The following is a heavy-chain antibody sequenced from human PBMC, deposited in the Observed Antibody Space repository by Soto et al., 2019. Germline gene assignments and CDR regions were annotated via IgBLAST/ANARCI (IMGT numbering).Heavy chain of an antibody. Sequence: GSLRLSCAASGFTFSGSAMHWVRQASGKGLEWVGRIRSKANSYATAYAASVKGRFTISRDDSKNTAYLQMNSLKTEDTAVYYCTRPPGPYGGMDVWGQGTTVTV. D-gene: IGHD3-10*01. CDR2: IRSKANSYAT. V-gene: IGHV3-73*01. CDR1: GFTFSGSA. J-gene: IGHJ6*02. CDR3: TRPPGPYGGMDV.